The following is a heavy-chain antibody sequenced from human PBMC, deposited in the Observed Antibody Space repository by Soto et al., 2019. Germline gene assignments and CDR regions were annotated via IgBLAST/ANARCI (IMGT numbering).Heavy chain of an antibody. CDR1: GGSISTFY. J-gene: IGHJ6*02. Sequence: SETLSLTCTLSGGSISTFYWSWIRQPPGKGLEWIGYIYYTGGTNYNPSLKSRVTISVDTSNNQFSLKLASVTAADTAVYYCARGRTSSWYVVGYGMDVWGQGTMVTVSS. CDR2: IYYTGGT. D-gene: IGHD6-13*01. V-gene: IGHV4-59*01. CDR3: ARGRTSSWYVVGYGMDV.